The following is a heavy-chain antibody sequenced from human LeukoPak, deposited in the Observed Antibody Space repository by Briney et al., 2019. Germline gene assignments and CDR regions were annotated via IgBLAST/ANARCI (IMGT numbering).Heavy chain of an antibody. V-gene: IGHV3-13*05. CDR2: IGTAGDP. J-gene: IGHJ4*02. D-gene: IGHD3-9*01. CDR1: GFTFSSYD. CDR3: ARDAYDILTGYYGYFDY. Sequence: GGSLRLSCAASGFTFSSYDMHWVRQATGKGLEWVSAIGTAGDPYYPGSVKGRFTISRENAKNSLYLQMNSLRAEDTAVYYCARDAYDILTGYYGYFDYWGQGTLVTVSS.